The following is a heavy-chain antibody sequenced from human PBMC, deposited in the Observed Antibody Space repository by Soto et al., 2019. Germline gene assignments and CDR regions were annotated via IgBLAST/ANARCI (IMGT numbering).Heavy chain of an antibody. J-gene: IGHJ4*02. CDR2: IGGSGAST. D-gene: IGHD6-6*01. CDR1: GFAFNSYG. Sequence: PGGSLRLSCAASGFAFNSYGMSWVRQAPGKGLEWVSSIGGSGASTYHSDSLKGRFTISRDNSKNTLYLQMNSLRAEDTAVYYCAKWLVGYSSSPPDSWGQGTLVTVSS. CDR3: AKWLVGYSSSPPDS. V-gene: IGHV3-23*01.